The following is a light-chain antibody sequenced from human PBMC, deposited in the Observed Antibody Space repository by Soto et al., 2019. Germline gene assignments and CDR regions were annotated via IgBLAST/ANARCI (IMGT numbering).Light chain of an antibody. Sequence: QSALTQPASVSGSPGQSIAISCTGTSSDVGSYNVVSWYQQRPGKAPKLMIYEDTKRPSGVSDRFSGYKSGNTASLTISGLQAEDEADYYCCSYAGSSTSWVFGGGTKLTVL. J-gene: IGLJ3*02. V-gene: IGLV2-23*01. CDR1: SSDVGSYNV. CDR2: EDT. CDR3: CSYAGSSTSWV.